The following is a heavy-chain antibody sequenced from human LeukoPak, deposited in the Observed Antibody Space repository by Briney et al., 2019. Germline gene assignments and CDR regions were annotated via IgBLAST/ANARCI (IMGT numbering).Heavy chain of an antibody. CDR1: GFTFSSYS. V-gene: IGHV3-48*04. D-gene: IGHD6-13*01. CDR3: ARDYQQQLGGFGY. J-gene: IGHJ4*02. CDR2: ISSSSSTI. Sequence: PGGSLRLSCAASGFTFSSYSMNWVRQAPGKGLEWVSYISSSSSTIYYADSVKGRFTISRDNAKNSLYLQMNSLRAADTAVYYCARDYQQQLGGFGYWGQGTLVTVSS.